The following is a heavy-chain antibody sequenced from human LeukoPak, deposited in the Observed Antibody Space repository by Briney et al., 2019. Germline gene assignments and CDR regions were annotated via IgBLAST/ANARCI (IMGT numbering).Heavy chain of an antibody. CDR1: GFTVSSTH. V-gene: IGHV3-53*01. Sequence: GGSLRLSCAASGFTVSSTHMVWVRQAPGKGLEWVSVTYTGGNSYYAGSVKGRFIISRDISKNTLYLQMNSLRAEDSALYYCARGGRGSAAVVAPRSFDIWGQGTMATVSS. J-gene: IGHJ3*02. D-gene: IGHD3-22*01. CDR2: TYTGGNS. CDR3: ARGGRGSAAVVAPRSFDI.